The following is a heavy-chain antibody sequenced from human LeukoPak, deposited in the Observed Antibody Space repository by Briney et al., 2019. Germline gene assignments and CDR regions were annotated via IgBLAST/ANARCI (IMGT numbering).Heavy chain of an antibody. CDR3: ARGHRDPRDAFDI. CDR1: GFTFSTYW. D-gene: IGHD2-21*02. J-gene: IGHJ3*02. Sequence: PGGSLRLSCAASGFTFSTYWMSWVRQGPGQGLECVANIRGDGSDKYYVDSVKGRFTISRDNAKNSLYLQMNSLRAEDTAVYYCARGHRDPRDAFDIWGQGTIVTVSS. CDR2: IRGDGSDK. V-gene: IGHV3-7*05.